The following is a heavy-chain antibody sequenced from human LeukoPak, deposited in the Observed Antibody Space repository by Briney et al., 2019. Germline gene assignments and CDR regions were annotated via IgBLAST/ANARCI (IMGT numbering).Heavy chain of an antibody. J-gene: IGHJ6*03. Sequence: GGSLRLSCAASGFTFSSYAMSWVRQAPGKGLEWVSAISGXGXSTYYADSVKGRFTISRDNSKNTLYLQMNSLRAEDTAVYYCAXXXXXXXXXYHPXXXXYYMDVWGKGTTVTVSS. V-gene: IGHV3-23*01. CDR3: AXXXXXXXXXYHPXXXXYYMDV. CDR1: GFTFSSYA. CDR2: ISGXGXST. D-gene: IGHD3-16*02.